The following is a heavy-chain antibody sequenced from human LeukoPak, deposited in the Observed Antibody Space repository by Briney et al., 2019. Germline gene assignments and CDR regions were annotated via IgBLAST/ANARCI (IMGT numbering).Heavy chain of an antibody. D-gene: IGHD4-17*01. Sequence: ASVKVSCKASGYTFTGYYIHWVRQAPGRGLEWMGWINPNSGGTNYAQKFQGRVTMTRDTSISTAYMELSRLRSDDTAVYYCARDYGDYNNWFDPWGQGTLVTVSS. CDR1: GYTFTGYY. V-gene: IGHV1-2*02. CDR3: ARDYGDYNNWFDP. J-gene: IGHJ5*02. CDR2: INPNSGGT.